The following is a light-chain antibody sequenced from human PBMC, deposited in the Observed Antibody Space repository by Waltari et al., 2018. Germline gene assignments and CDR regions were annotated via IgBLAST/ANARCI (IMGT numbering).Light chain of an antibody. CDR1: SGNIATNY. CDR3: QSFDSSHVV. J-gene: IGLJ2*01. CDR2: EDN. Sequence: FMLTQPHSVSESPGKTVTISCTRSSGNIATNYVQWYQQRPGSAPTKVIYEDNQSPSGFPDRFSGSIDSSSNSASLIISGLKAEDEADYYCQSFDSSHVVFGGGTKLTVL. V-gene: IGLV6-57*03.